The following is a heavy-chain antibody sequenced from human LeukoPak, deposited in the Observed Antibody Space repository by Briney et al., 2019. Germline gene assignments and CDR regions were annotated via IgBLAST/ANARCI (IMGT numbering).Heavy chain of an antibody. Sequence: GGSLRLSCEVSGFIFSNYGMHWVRQAPGKGLEWVALIWYDGRTKFHADSVRGRFTISRDNSANTLYLQMNSLRAEDTAVYYCARGRFYFDYWGQGTLVTVSS. CDR2: IWYDGRTK. J-gene: IGHJ4*02. CDR3: ARGRFYFDY. V-gene: IGHV3-33*01. CDR1: GFIFSNYG.